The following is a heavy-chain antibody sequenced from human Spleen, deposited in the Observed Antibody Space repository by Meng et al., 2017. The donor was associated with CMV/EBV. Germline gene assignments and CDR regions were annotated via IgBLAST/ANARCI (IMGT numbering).Heavy chain of an antibody. V-gene: IGHV1-18*01. CDR1: GNTFTSDG. CDR3: ARGLMVRGVNWFDP. D-gene: IGHD3-10*01. Sequence: GAGNTFTSDGSSGLRQAAGQGLEWMGGISGSNGNTNYAQRLQGRVTMTTDTSTSPAYMGLRSLRSDDTAVYYCARGLMVRGVNWFDPWGQGTLVTVSS. J-gene: IGHJ5*02. CDR2: ISGSNGNT.